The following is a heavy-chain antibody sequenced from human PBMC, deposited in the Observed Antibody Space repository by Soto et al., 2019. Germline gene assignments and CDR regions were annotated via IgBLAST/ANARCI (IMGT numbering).Heavy chain of an antibody. CDR1: GFTFSSYA. D-gene: IGHD1-26*01. CDR3: AKDITSPNGRATGNFDY. CDR2: ISGSGGST. V-gene: IGHV3-23*01. J-gene: IGHJ4*02. Sequence: EVQLLESGGGLVQPGGSLRLSCAASGFTFSSYAMSWVRQAPGKGLEWVSAISGSGGSTYYADSVKGRFTISRDNSKNELYLQMNSLRAEDTAVYYCAKDITSPNGRATGNFDYWGQGTLVTVSS.